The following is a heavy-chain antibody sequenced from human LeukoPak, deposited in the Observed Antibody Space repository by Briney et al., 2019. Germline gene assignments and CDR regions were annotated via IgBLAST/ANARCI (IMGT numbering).Heavy chain of an antibody. Sequence: KAGGSLRLSCAASGFTFSSYSMNWVRQAPGKGLEWASSISSSSSYIYYANSVKGRFTISKDNAKNSLYLQMNSLRAEDTAVYYCARGHIPAAIRGYYFDYWGQGTLVTVSS. CDR1: GFTFSSYS. J-gene: IGHJ4*02. CDR2: ISSSSSYI. V-gene: IGHV3-21*01. CDR3: ARGHIPAAIRGYYFDY. D-gene: IGHD2-2*02.